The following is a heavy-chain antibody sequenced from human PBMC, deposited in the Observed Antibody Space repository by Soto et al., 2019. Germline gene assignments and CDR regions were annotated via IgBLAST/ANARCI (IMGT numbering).Heavy chain of an antibody. CDR1: GFTFSSYG. V-gene: IGHV3-33*01. D-gene: IGHD6-6*01. CDR3: ARDRGSSPKDYYFDY. J-gene: IGHJ4*02. CDR2: IWYDGSNK. Sequence: VGSLRLSCAASGFTFSSYGMHWVRQAPGKGLEWVAVIWYDGSNKYYADSVKGRFTISRDNSKNTLYLQMNSLRAEDTAVYYCARDRGSSPKDYYFDYWGQGTLVTVSS.